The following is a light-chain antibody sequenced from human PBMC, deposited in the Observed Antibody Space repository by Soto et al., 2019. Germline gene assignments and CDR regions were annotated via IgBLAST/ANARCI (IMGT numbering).Light chain of an antibody. J-gene: IGKJ2*01. Sequence: ERVMTQSPATLSVSPGERATLSCRASETVSINLAWFQQKPGQAPRLLIYGASTRATGVPARFSGSGSVTEFTLTISSLQSEDFVVYYCQQYNNWPYTFGQGTKLDIK. V-gene: IGKV3-15*01. CDR3: QQYNNWPYT. CDR1: ETVSIN. CDR2: GAS.